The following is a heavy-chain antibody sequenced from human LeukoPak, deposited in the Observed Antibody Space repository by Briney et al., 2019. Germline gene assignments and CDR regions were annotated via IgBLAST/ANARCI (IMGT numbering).Heavy chain of an antibody. V-gene: IGHV2-5*02. CDR3: AHRRQYYDSSGYLYFDY. CDR1: GFSLSTSGVG. J-gene: IGHJ4*02. Sequence: SGPTLVNPTQTLTLTCTFSGFSLSTSGVGVGWIRQPPGKALEWLALIYWDDDKRYSPSLKSRLTITKDTSKNQVVLTMTNMDPVDTATYYCAHRRQYYDSSGYLYFDYWGQGTLVTVSS. D-gene: IGHD3-22*01. CDR2: IYWDDDK.